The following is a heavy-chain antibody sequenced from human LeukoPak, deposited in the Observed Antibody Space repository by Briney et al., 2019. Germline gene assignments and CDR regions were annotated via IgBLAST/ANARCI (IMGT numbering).Heavy chain of an antibody. CDR2: IYHSAST. V-gene: IGHV4-38-2*02. CDR1: GYSISSGYY. Sequence: SETLSLTCTVSGYSISSGYYWGWIRQPPGKGLEWIGSIYHSASTYYNPSLKSRVTISVDAFKNQFSLKLSSVTAADTAVYYCARGSTSWNWFDPWGQGTLVTVSS. D-gene: IGHD2-2*01. J-gene: IGHJ5*02. CDR3: ARGSTSWNWFDP.